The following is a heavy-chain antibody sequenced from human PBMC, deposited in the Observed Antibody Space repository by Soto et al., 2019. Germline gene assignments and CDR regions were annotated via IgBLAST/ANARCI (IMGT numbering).Heavy chain of an antibody. CDR2: IYYSGSN. CDR3: ARRRGVADYYFDY. D-gene: IGHD2-21*01. CDR1: GGSISSSSYY. Sequence: PSETLSLTCTVSGGSISSSSYYWSWIRQPPGKGLEWIGSIYYSGSNNYNLSLKSRVTISVDTSKNQFSLKLSSVTAADTAVYYYARRRGVADYYFDYWGQGTLVTVSS. J-gene: IGHJ4*02. V-gene: IGHV4-39*01.